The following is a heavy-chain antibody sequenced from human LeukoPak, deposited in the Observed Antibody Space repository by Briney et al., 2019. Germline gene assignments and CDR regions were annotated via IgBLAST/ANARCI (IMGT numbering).Heavy chain of an antibody. V-gene: IGHV4-59*08. J-gene: IGHJ4*02. CDR2: IYYSGST. CDR3: ARHITGTTWDFDY. CDR1: GGSISSYY. D-gene: IGHD1-20*01. Sequence: PSETLSLTCTVSGGSISSYYWSWIRQPPGKALEWIGYIYYSGSTNYNPSLKSRVTISVDTSKNQFSLKLSSVTAADTAVYYCARHITGTTWDFDYWGQGTLVTVSS.